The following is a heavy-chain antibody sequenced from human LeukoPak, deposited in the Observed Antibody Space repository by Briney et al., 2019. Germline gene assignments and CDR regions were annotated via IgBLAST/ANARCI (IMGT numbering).Heavy chain of an antibody. Sequence: GGSLRLSCAASGFTFSSYSMNWVRQAPGKGLEWVSSISSSSSYIYYADSVKGRFTISRDNAKNSLYLQMNSLRAEDTAVYYCAREVIAAAGTARYFDYWGQGTLVTVSS. D-gene: IGHD6-13*01. CDR3: AREVIAAAGTARYFDY. V-gene: IGHV3-21*01. J-gene: IGHJ4*02. CDR2: ISSSSSYI. CDR1: GFTFSSYS.